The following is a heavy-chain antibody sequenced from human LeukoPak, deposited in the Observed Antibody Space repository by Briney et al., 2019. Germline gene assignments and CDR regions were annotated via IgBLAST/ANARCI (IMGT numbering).Heavy chain of an antibody. CDR2: ISGSGVST. J-gene: IGHJ3*02. CDR1: GFTFSSYA. D-gene: IGHD1-26*01. Sequence: PGGSLRLSCAASGFTFSSYAMNWVRQAPGKGLEWVSGISGSGVSTYHADSVKGRFSFSRDNSKNTLYLQMNSLRAEDTALYYCAKDRFYSGSPRAFDMWGRGTMVTVSS. V-gene: IGHV3-23*01. CDR3: AKDRFYSGSPRAFDM.